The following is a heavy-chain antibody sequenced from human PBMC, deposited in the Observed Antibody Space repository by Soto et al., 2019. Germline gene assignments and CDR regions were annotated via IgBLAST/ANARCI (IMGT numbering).Heavy chain of an antibody. D-gene: IGHD6-19*01. J-gene: IGHJ4*02. CDR2: IYSNGIT. CDR1: GDSISSYY. V-gene: IGHV4-4*07. CDR3: ARESSGWMRFDY. Sequence: SETLFLTCTVTGDSISSYYWRWIRQPAGKGLEWIGRIYSNGITNYNPSLKSRVTMSVDTSKNQFSLKLSSVTAADPPVYYCARESSGWMRFDYWGQGTQLTVSS.